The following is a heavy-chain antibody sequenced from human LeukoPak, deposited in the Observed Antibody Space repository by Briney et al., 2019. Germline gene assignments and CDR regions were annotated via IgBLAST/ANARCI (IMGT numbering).Heavy chain of an antibody. J-gene: IGHJ4*02. Sequence: GGSLKLSCAASGFTFSSYPMHWVRQAPGKGLEYVSAISSNGDTTYYANSVRGRFTISRDNSKNTLYLQMGSLRTEDMAIYCCARETIGTNDYWGQGTLVTVSS. CDR2: ISSNGDTT. CDR1: GFTFSSYP. V-gene: IGHV3-64*01. CDR3: ARETIGTNDY. D-gene: IGHD5-24*01.